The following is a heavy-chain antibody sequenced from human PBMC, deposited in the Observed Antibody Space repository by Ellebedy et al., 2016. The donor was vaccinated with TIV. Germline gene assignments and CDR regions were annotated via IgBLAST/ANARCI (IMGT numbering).Heavy chain of an antibody. CDR3: ARDRGTNMLVSDY. CDR1: GFTFSSYG. CDR2: LWFDGDNR. D-gene: IGHD2-8*01. V-gene: IGHV3-33*08. Sequence: GGSLRLSCAASGFTFSSYGMHWVRQAPAKGLEWVAGLWFDGDNRYYGDSVKGRVTISRDNSKNTLYLQLHSLSGEDTAVYYCARDRGTNMLVSDYWGQGTLVTVSS. J-gene: IGHJ4*02.